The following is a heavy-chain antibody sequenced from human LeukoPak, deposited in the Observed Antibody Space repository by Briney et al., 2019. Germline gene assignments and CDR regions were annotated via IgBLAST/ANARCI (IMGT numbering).Heavy chain of an antibody. CDR3: ARESRYSYGGFDGMDV. CDR1: GGSISSGGYS. V-gene: IGHV4-30-2*01. D-gene: IGHD5-18*01. CDR2: IYHSGST. Sequence: SETLSLTCAVSGGSISSGGYSWGWIRQPPGKGLEWIGYIYHSGSTYYNPSLKSRVTISVDRSKNQFSLKLSSVTAADTAVYYCARESRYSYGGFDGMDVWGQGTTVTVSS. J-gene: IGHJ6*02.